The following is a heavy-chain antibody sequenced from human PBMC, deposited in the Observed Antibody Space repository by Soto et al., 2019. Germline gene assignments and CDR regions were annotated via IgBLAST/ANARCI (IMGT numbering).Heavy chain of an antibody. D-gene: IGHD3-10*01. V-gene: IGHV1-2*02. Sequence: ASVKVSCKASGDTFTGYYMHWVRQAAGQGLEWMGWINPNSGGTNYAQKFQGRVTMTRDTSISTAYMELSWLRSDDTAVYYCAREWPGRPLNVSAAIVRGDIMSPIAYGAQGTRVPVS. J-gene: IGHJ4*02. CDR2: INPNSGGT. CDR3: AREWPGRPLNVSAAIVRGDIMSPIAY. CDR1: GDTFTGYY.